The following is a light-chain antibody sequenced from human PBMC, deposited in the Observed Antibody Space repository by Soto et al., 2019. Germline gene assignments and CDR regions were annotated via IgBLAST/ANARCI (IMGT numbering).Light chain of an antibody. CDR3: TSYAGSTNV. CDR1: SSDVGGYNY. Sequence: QSALTQPPSASGSPGQSVTISCTGTSSDVGGYNYVSWYQQHPGKVPKLMVYEVIKRPSGVPDRFSGSKSGNTASLTVSGLQAEDEADYYCTSYAGSTNVFGTGTKVTVL. CDR2: EVI. J-gene: IGLJ1*01. V-gene: IGLV2-8*01.